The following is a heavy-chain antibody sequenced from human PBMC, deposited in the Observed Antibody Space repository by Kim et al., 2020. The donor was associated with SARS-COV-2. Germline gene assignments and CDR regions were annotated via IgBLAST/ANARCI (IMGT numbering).Heavy chain of an antibody. CDR3: ARGLGLLRYFDWYFDY. D-gene: IGHD3-9*01. Sequence: SETLSLTCTVSGGSISSHYWSWIRQPPGKGLEWIGYIYYSGSTNYNPSLKSRVTISVDTSKNQFSLKLSSVTAADTAVYYCARGLGLLRYFDWYFDYWGQGTLVTVSS. J-gene: IGHJ4*02. V-gene: IGHV4-59*11. CDR2: IYYSGST. CDR1: GGSISSHY.